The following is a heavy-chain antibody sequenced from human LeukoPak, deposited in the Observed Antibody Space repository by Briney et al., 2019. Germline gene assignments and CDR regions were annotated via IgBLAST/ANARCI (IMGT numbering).Heavy chain of an antibody. CDR2: ISDRARNT. V-gene: IGHV3-23*01. CDR3: TTRLQHHFDY. J-gene: IGHJ4*02. D-gene: IGHD4-11*01. Sequence: GGSLRLSCATSGFTFSSYTMNWVRQTPGKGLEWVSTISDRARNTHYADSVNGRFTISRDDFLNVVYLQMDRLTVEDTAVYYCTTRLQHHFDYWGQGTQVTVSS. CDR1: GFTFSSYT.